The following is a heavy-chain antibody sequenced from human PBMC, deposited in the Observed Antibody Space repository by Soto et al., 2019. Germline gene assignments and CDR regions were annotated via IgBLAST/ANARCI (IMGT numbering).Heavy chain of an antibody. CDR1: GGSLNNYA. Sequence: QVQLVQSGAEVKKPGSSVKVSCAASGGSLNNYAVSWVRRTPGQGFEWLGEIIPAFGTPNYAQKFQDRVTITADVLTNTVFMALSSLRSEDTAEYYWAREGLRRGALDYWGQGSLVTVSS. J-gene: IGHJ4*02. D-gene: IGHD6-6*01. CDR2: IIPAFGTP. CDR3: AREGLRRGALDY. V-gene: IGHV1-69*01.